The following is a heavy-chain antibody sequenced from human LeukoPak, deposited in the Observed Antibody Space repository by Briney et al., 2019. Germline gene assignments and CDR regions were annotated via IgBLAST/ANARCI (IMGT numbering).Heavy chain of an antibody. Sequence: PGGSLRLSCAASGFTFSSYWMSWVRQVPGEGLQWVANIKEDGSKTYYVDSVKGRFTISRDNAKNSLCLEMNSLRADDTAVYYCARDYANIVDYWGQGTLVTVSS. J-gene: IGHJ4*02. D-gene: IGHD3-16*01. CDR1: GFTFSSYW. CDR2: IKEDGSKT. V-gene: IGHV3-7*03. CDR3: ARDYANIVDY.